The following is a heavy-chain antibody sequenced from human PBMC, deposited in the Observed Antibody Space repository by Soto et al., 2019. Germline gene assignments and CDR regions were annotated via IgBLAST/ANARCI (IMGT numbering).Heavy chain of an antibody. V-gene: IGHV4-39*01. CDR2: IYYSGST. J-gene: IGHJ1*01. Sequence: QLQLQESGPGLVKPSETLSLTCTVSGGSISSSSYYWGWIRQPPGKGLEWIGSIYYSGSTYYNPSLKSRVTISVATSKSQFSLKLSSVTAADTAVYYCARHWLPYYYDSSGYYIAEYFQHWGQGTLVTVSS. CDR3: ARHWLPYYYDSSGYYIAEYFQH. D-gene: IGHD3-22*01. CDR1: GGSISSSSYY.